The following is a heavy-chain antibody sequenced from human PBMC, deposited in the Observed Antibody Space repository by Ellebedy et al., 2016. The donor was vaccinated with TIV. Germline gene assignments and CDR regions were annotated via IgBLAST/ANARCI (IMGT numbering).Heavy chain of an antibody. CDR2: INPSSESP. V-gene: IGHV1-46*04. CDR1: GYTFTSNY. J-gene: IGHJ4*02. Sequence: AASVKVSCKASGYTFTSNYIHWARQAPGQGLEWMGIINPSSESPIYAQKLQGRVTMTRDTSTSTVYMELSSLRSEDTAVYSCARARSSGWLHTPDYWGQGLLVTVSS. CDR3: ARARSSGWLHTPDY. D-gene: IGHD6-19*01.